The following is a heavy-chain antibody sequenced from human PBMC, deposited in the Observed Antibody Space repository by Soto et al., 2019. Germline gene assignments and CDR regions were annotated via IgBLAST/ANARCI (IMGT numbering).Heavy chain of an antibody. CDR2: ISHDGSKE. D-gene: IGHD2-2*01. V-gene: IGHV3-30-3*01. J-gene: IGHJ6*02. CDR1: GFSFSTTA. Sequence: QVQMVESGGGVVQPGRSLRLSCAASGFSFSTTAFHWVRQAPGKGLEWVTVISHDGSKEYYADSVKGRFTISRDNSKSTLYLQMTTLTTEDTAVYYCARAMGFCSSTSCFGYGMDVWGQGTTVTVSS. CDR3: ARAMGFCSSTSCFGYGMDV.